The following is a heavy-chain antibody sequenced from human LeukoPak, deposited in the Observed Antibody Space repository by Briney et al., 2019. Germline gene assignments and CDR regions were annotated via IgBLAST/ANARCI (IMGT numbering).Heavy chain of an antibody. J-gene: IGHJ6*02. V-gene: IGHV3-30*03. CDR1: GFTFSSYG. D-gene: IGHD2-2*03. CDR3: ARDDAGYCSSTSCYGDYYYYGMDV. Sequence: GGSLRLSCAASGFTFSSYGMHWVRQAPGKGLEWVAVISYGGSNKYYADSVKGRFTISRDNSRNTLYLQMNSLRAEDTAVYYCARDDAGYCSSTSCYGDYYYYGMDVWGQGTTVTVSS. CDR2: ISYGGSNK.